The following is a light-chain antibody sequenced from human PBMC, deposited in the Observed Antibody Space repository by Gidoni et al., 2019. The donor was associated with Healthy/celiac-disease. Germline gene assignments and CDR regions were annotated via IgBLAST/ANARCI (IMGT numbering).Light chain of an antibody. V-gene: IGKV1-33*01. CDR1: QDLSNY. Sequence: DIQMTQSPPSLSASVGDRVTITCQASQDLSNYLNWYQQKPGKATKLLIYDSSNLEQGVPSRFSVSGSGTDFTFTIRSLQPEDIATYFCQPYDNLLYTFGQWTKLEIK. CDR3: QPYDNLLYT. CDR2: DSS. J-gene: IGKJ2*01.